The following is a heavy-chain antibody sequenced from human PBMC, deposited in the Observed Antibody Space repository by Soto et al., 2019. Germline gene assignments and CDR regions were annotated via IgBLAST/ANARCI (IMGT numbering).Heavy chain of an antibody. CDR1: GFTFSSYA. CDR2: ISGSGGST. Sequence: EVQLLESGGGLVQPGGSLRLSCAASGFTFSSYAMSWVRQAPGKGLEWVSAISGSGGSTYYADSVKGRFTISRDNSKNTLYLQMNSLRAEDTAVYYCARDLYYDSSGYYCGGQGTLVTVSS. D-gene: IGHD3-22*01. J-gene: IGHJ1*01. CDR3: ARDLYYDSSGYYC. V-gene: IGHV3-23*01.